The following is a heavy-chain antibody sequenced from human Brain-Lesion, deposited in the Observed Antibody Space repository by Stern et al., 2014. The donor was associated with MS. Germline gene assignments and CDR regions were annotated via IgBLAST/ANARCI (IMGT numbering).Heavy chain of an antibody. J-gene: IGHJ4*02. V-gene: IGHV3-11*01. D-gene: IGHD4-17*01. CDR3: AMYGDSPFDY. CDR2: ISRSGSII. CDR1: GFTFSDSY. Sequence: VQLVQSGGGLVKPGGSLRLSCAASGFTFSDSYMNWIRQAPGTGLEWVSYISRSGSIIYYADSVKGRFTISRDNAKNSLYLQMNSLRAEDTAVYYCAMYGDSPFDYWGQGTLVTVSS.